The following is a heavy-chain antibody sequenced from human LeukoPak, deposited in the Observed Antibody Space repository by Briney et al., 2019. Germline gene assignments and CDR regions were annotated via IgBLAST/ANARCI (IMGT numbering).Heavy chain of an antibody. CDR2: INHSGST. CDR3: ARPGITIFGVARIWFDP. Sequence: SETLSLTCAVYGGSFSGYYWSWIRQPPGKGLEWIGEINHSGSTNYNPSLKSRVTISVDTSKNQFSLKLSSVTAAGTAVYYCARPGITIFGVARIWFDPWGQGTLVTVSS. D-gene: IGHD3-3*01. V-gene: IGHV4-34*01. CDR1: GGSFSGYY. J-gene: IGHJ5*02.